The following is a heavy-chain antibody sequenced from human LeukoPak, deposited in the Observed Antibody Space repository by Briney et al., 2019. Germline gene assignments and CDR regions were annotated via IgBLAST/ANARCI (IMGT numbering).Heavy chain of an antibody. J-gene: IGHJ4*02. CDR1: GFTFSSYA. D-gene: IGHD3/OR15-3a*01. CDR2: ISYDGHNK. Sequence: HPGGSLRLSCAASGFTFSSYAMHWVRQAPGKGLEWVAVISYDGHNKYYADSVKGRFTISRDNSKNTLYLQMNSLRGEDTGVYYCAKAHLLDWLLPFDYWGQGTLVTVSS. CDR3: AKAHLLDWLLPFDY. V-gene: IGHV3-30-3*01.